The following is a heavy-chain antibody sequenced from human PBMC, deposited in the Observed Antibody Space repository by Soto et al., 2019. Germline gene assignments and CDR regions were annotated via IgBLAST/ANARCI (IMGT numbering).Heavy chain of an antibody. J-gene: IGHJ3*02. CDR2: INSDGSST. Sequence: AGGSLRLSCAASGFTFSSYWMHWVRQAPGKGLVWVSRINSDGSSTSYADSVKGRFTISRDNAKNTLYLQMNSLRAEDTAVYYCARGGGLRFLEWLSQGAFDIWGQGTMVTVSS. CDR1: GFTFSSYW. CDR3: ARGGGLRFLEWLSQGAFDI. V-gene: IGHV3-74*01. D-gene: IGHD3-3*01.